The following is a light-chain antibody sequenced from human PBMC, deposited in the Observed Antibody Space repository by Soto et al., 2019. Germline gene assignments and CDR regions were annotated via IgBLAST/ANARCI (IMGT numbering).Light chain of an antibody. V-gene: IGLV2-8*01. CDR1: SSDVGAYNY. Sequence: QSALTQPPSASGSPGQSVTISCTGTSSDVGAYNYVSWYQQHPGKAPKLMIYEVSKRPSGVPDRFSGSKSGNTASLTVSGLQAEDEADYYCSSHGANKLSGGGTKLTVL. CDR3: SSHGANKL. CDR2: EVS. J-gene: IGLJ2*01.